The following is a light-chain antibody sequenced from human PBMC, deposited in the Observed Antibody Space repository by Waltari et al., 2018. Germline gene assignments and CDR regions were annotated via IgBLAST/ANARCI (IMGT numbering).Light chain of an antibody. J-gene: IGLJ2*01. Sequence: QSALTQPASVSGSPRQSITISCTGTSSDVGGYKYVSWYQQHPGKAPKLMIYDVSNRPSGVSNRFSGSKSGNTASLTISGLQAEDEADYYCSSYTSSSVVFGGGTKLTVL. CDR3: SSYTSSSVV. CDR2: DVS. CDR1: SSDVGGYKY. V-gene: IGLV2-14*01.